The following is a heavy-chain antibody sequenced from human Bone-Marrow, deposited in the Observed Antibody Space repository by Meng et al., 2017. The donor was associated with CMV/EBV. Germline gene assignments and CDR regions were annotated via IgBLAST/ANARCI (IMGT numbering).Heavy chain of an antibody. Sequence: GESLKISCVASGFTFSNYYMSWVRQAPGKGLEWVANIKQRGSEAFYVDSVKGRFTISRDDAKNSLFLQMNSLRAEDTAVYYCARDSRTYYDFWGGPLDAFDIWGQGTMATVSS. V-gene: IGHV3-7*03. CDR3: ARDSRTYYDFWGGPLDAFDI. D-gene: IGHD3-3*01. CDR1: GFTFSNYY. CDR2: IKQRGSEA. J-gene: IGHJ3*02.